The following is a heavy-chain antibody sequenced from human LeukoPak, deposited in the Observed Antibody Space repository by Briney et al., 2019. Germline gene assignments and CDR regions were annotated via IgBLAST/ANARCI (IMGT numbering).Heavy chain of an antibody. CDR3: ARVTSGLDY. Sequence: PGGSLRLSCAVSGFTFSSYWMSWVRQAPGKGLEWVANIKQDGSEKYYVDSVKGRFTLSRDNAKNSLSLQMNSLRAEDTAVYYCARVTSGLDYWGQGTLVTVSS. V-gene: IGHV3-7*01. CDR1: GFTFSSYW. J-gene: IGHJ4*02. CDR2: IKQDGSEK.